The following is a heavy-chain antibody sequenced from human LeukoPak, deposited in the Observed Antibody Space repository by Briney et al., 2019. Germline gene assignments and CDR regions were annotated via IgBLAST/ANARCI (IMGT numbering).Heavy chain of an antibody. D-gene: IGHD1/OR15-1a*01. J-gene: IGHJ2*01. V-gene: IGHV4-34*01. Sequence: SVTLSLTCAVYGGSFSGYYWSWIRQPPGKGLEWNGEINHSGSTNYNPSLKSRVTISVDTSKNQFSLKLSSVTAADTAVYYCARLTPLEQWRISRYFDLWGRGTLVTVSS. CDR2: INHSGST. CDR3: ARLTPLEQWRISRYFDL. CDR1: GGSFSGYY.